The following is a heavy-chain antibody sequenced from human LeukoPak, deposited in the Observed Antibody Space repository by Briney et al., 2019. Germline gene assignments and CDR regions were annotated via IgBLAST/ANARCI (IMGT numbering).Heavy chain of an antibody. CDR3: ARENRYCSGVSCYSFDY. CDR2: INPSGGST. CDR1: RYTFTGYG. J-gene: IGHJ4*02. D-gene: IGHD2-15*01. V-gene: IGHV1-46*01. Sequence: GASVKVSCKSSRYTFTGYGITWVRQAPGQGLDWMGIINPSGGSTSYAQKFQGRVTVTRDTSTSTVYMELSSLTSEDTAVYYCARENRYCSGVSCYSFDYWGQGTLVTVSS.